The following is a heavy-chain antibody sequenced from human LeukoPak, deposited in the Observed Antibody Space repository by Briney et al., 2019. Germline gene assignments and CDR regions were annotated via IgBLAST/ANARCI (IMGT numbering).Heavy chain of an antibody. Sequence: GGSLRLSCAASGFTFSSYAMSWVRQAPGKGLEWVSAISGSGGSTYCADSVKGRFTISRDNAKNSLYLQMNSLRAEDTAVYYCARDLYSSSSGGFDYWGQGTLVTVSS. D-gene: IGHD6-6*01. J-gene: IGHJ4*02. CDR1: GFTFSSYA. CDR3: ARDLYSSSSGGFDY. CDR2: ISGSGGST. V-gene: IGHV3-23*01.